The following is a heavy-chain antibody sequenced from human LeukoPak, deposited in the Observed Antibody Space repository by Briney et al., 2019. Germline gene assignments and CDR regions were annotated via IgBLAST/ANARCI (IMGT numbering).Heavy chain of an antibody. CDR1: GGSISSSSYY. Sequence: SETLSLTCTVSGGSISSSSYYWGWIRQPPGKGLEWIGSIYYSGSTYYNPSLKSRVTISVDTSKNQFSLKLSSVTAADTAVYYCATSDDYSNYGLGVTPNWFDPWGQGTLVTVSS. D-gene: IGHD4-11*01. CDR3: ATSDDYSNYGLGVTPNWFDP. CDR2: IYYSGST. V-gene: IGHV4-39*01. J-gene: IGHJ5*02.